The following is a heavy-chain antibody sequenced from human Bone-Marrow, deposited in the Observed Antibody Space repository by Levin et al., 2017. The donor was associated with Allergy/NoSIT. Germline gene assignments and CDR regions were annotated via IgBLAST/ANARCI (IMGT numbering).Heavy chain of an antibody. CDR1: GFTFRNYA. J-gene: IGHJ4*02. V-gene: IGHV3-23*01. CDR3: AKDLRIFDS. Sequence: GESLKISCAASGFTFRNYAMSWVRQAPGKGLEWVSAVSGSGTNTYYADSMKGRITISRDNSKNTVFLQMNSLRADDTAVYYCAKDLRIFDSWGQGILVTVSS. CDR2: VSGSGTNT.